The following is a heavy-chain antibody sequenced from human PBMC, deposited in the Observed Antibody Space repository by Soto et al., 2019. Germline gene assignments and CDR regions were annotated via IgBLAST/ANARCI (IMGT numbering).Heavy chain of an antibody. CDR3: ASKIASAALGWFDP. V-gene: IGHV4-39*01. CDR2: IYYTGST. D-gene: IGHD6-13*01. J-gene: IGHJ5*02. CDR1: GGSISSSSYY. Sequence: SETLSLTCSVSGGSISSSSYYWAWIRQPPGKGLEWIGSIYYTGSTYYNPSLKSRVTLSVDTSKNQLSLRLSSVTAAETAVYYCASKIASAALGWFDPWGQGTLATVSS.